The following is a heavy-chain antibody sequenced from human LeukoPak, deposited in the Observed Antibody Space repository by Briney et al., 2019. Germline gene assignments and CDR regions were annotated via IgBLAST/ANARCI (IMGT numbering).Heavy chain of an antibody. CDR2: ISYDGSNK. CDR1: GFTFSSYA. CDR3: ARAYAIFTRGTTVTTDY. V-gene: IGHV3-30-3*01. J-gene: IGHJ4*02. D-gene: IGHD4-17*01. Sequence: GGSMRLSCAASGFTFSSYAMHWVRQAPGKGLEWVAVISYDGSNKYYADSVKGRFTISRDNFKNTLYLQMNSLRAEDTAVYYCARAYAIFTRGTTVTTDYWGQGTLVTVSP.